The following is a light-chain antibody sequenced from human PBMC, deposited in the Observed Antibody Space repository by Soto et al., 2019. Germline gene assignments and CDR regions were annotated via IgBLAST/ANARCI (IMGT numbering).Light chain of an antibody. J-gene: IGLJ1*01. CDR1: SSDVGGYNY. Sequence: QSVLTQPASVSGSPGQSITISCTGTSSDVGGYNYVSWYQQQSGKAPKLMIHEVSNRPSGVSNRFSGSKSGNTASLTISGLQAEDEADSYCSSYTSSRAYVFGIGTKLTVL. CDR3: SSYTSSRAYV. CDR2: EVS. V-gene: IGLV2-14*01.